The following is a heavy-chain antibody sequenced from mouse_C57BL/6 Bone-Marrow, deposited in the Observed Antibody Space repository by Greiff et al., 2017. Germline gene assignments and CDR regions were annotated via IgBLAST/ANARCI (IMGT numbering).Heavy chain of an antibody. V-gene: IGHV1-50*01. D-gene: IGHD2-5*01. CDR2: IDPSDSYT. Sequence: QVQLQQPGAELVKPGASVKLSCKASGYTFTSYWMQWVKQRPGQGLEWIGEIDPSDSYTNYNQKFKGKATLTVDTSSSTAYMQLSSLTSEDSAVYYCARGRAYYSNPYAMDYWGQGTSVTVSS. CDR1: GYTFTSYW. J-gene: IGHJ4*01. CDR3: ARGRAYYSNPYAMDY.